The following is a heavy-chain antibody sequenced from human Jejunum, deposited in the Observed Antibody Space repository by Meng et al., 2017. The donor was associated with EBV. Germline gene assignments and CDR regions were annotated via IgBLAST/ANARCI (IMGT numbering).Heavy chain of an antibody. CDR3: ARAASYGSALP. Sequence: HVQQVQYGAEVKKTGASVKVPCNAFADNFISYDINWLRQATGHGLECMGWMNHNSGNTGSAHKLQGRVTMTRTTSITKAYMELSRMRSEATAVYYCARAASYGSALPWGQGTLVTVSS. D-gene: IGHD5-18*01. CDR2: MNHNSGNT. CDR1: ADNFISYD. V-gene: IGHV1-8*01. J-gene: IGHJ5*02.